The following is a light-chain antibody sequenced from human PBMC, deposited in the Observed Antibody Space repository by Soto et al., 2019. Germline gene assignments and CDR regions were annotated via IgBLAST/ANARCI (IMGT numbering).Light chain of an antibody. V-gene: IGLV2-14*01. Sequence: QSVLTQPASVSGSPEQSIAISCTGTSSDVGGYSYVSWYQQQPGKAPKLVISEVSNRPSGVSDRFSGSKSGNTASLTISGLQTEDEADYYCASYMTSSTDDFGTGNKLTVL. CDR1: SSDVGGYSY. CDR2: EVS. J-gene: IGLJ1*01. CDR3: ASYMTSSTDD.